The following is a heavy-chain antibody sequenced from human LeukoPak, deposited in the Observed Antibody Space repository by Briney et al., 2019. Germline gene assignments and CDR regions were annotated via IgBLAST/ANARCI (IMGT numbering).Heavy chain of an antibody. CDR3: AREGLTYYYDSSGSEN. J-gene: IGHJ4*02. Sequence: ASVKVSCKASGYTFTSYAMNWERQAPGQGLEWMGWINTNTGNPTYAQGFTGRFVFSLDTSVSTAYLQISSLKAEDTAVYYCAREGLTYYYDSSGSENWGQGTLVTVSS. D-gene: IGHD3-22*01. CDR1: GYTFTSYA. CDR2: INTNTGNP. V-gene: IGHV7-4-1*02.